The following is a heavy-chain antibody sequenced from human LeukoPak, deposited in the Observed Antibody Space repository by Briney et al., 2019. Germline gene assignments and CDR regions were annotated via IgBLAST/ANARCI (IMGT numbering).Heavy chain of an antibody. CDR3: AKWGDYDVLTGYYVSDY. D-gene: IGHD3-9*01. Sequence: GGSRRLYCAASGSTCRNYAMRWVRQAPKKRLEWVSAITGSGGNTYYADSVKGRFTISRDNSKNTVFLQMNSLRAEDTAVYYCAKWGDYDVLTGYYVSDYWGQGTLVTVSS. CDR2: ITGSGGNT. J-gene: IGHJ4*02. V-gene: IGHV3-23*01. CDR1: GSTCRNYA.